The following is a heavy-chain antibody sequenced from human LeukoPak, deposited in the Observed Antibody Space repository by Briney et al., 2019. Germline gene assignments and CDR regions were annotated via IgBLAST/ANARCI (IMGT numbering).Heavy chain of an antibody. Sequence: GASVKVSCKASGHTFTSYGISWVRQAPGQGLEWMGWISAYNGNTNYAQKLQGRVTMTTDTSTSTAYMELRSLRSDDTAVYYCARFLAYGSGSYKYYYDSSGYYYSDYWGQGTLVTVSS. CDR3: ARFLAYGSGSYKYYYDSSGYYYSDY. V-gene: IGHV1-18*01. CDR1: GHTFTSYG. CDR2: ISAYNGNT. D-gene: IGHD3-22*01. J-gene: IGHJ4*02.